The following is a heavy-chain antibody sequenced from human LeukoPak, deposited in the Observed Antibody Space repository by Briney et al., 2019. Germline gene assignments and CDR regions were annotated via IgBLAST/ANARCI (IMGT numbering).Heavy chain of an antibody. Sequence: GGSVRLSCVGYGFTFSSYAMSWVRQAPGKGLEWVSAISGSGGSTYYADSVKGRFTISRDNSKNTLYLQMNSLRAEDTAVYYCAKGFYGDFDYWGQGTLVTVSS. CDR2: ISGSGGST. CDR3: AKGFYGDFDY. D-gene: IGHD4-17*01. V-gene: IGHV3-23*01. J-gene: IGHJ4*02. CDR1: GFTFSSYA.